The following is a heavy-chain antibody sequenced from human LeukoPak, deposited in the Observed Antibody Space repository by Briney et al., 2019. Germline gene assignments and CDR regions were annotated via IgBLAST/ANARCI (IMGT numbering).Heavy chain of an antibody. J-gene: IGHJ4*02. CDR2: IYYSGST. V-gene: IGHV4-59*01. Sequence: SETLSLTCTVSGDSISYYYWSWIRQPPGKGLEWIGYIYYSGSTNYSPSLRSRVTISVDTSKNQFSLKLNSVTAADTAVYYCAREGSAARSPYFDYWGQGTLVTVSS. D-gene: IGHD6-13*01. CDR3: AREGSAARSPYFDY. CDR1: GDSISYYY.